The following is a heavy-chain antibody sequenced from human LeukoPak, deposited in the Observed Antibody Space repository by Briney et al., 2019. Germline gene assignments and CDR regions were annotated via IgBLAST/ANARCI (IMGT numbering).Heavy chain of an antibody. Sequence: ASVKVSCKASGYTFTNYGVSWVRQAPGQGLEWMGWISGYNGKTNYAQKLQGRVTMTTDTSTSTVYMELRSVRSDDTAVYYCARDGVFGYGSNDAFHIWGQGTMVTVSS. J-gene: IGHJ3*02. D-gene: IGHD5-18*01. V-gene: IGHV1-18*01. CDR2: ISGYNGKT. CDR3: ARDGVFGYGSNDAFHI. CDR1: GYTFTNYG.